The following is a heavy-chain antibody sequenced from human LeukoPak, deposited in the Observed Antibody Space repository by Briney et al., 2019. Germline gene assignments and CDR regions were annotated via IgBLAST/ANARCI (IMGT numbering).Heavy chain of an antibody. Sequence: PSETLSLTCTVSGGSISSSSYYWGWIRQPPGKGLEWIGSIYYSGSTYYNPSVKGRVIVSSDTSKNQFSLMLISVTAADTAVYYCARDRGQYASGTGFTWFDPWGQGTLVTVSS. CDR2: IYYSGST. D-gene: IGHD3-10*01. CDR3: ARDRGQYASGTGFTWFDP. CDR1: GGSISSSSYY. V-gene: IGHV4-39*07. J-gene: IGHJ5*02.